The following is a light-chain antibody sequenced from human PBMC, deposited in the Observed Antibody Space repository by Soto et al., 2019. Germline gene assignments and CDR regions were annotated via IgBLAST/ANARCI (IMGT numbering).Light chain of an antibody. J-gene: IGKJ4*01. CDR1: QGISNW. CDR3: QQANSFPLT. Sequence: DIQMTQSPSSVSASVGDRVSITCRASQGISNWLAWYQQKPGRAPKLLIYTGSSLQSGVPSRFSGTGSGTDFTRTISSLHPEDVATYYCQQANSFPLTFGGGTKVEIK. CDR2: TGS. V-gene: IGKV1-12*01.